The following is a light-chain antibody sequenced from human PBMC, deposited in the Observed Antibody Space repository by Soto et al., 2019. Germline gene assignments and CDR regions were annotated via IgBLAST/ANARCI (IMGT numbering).Light chain of an antibody. V-gene: IGKV3-20*01. CDR3: QQYGTSPWA. CDR2: AAS. Sequence: EIVLTQFPGTLSLSPGERATLSCRASQSVGRNYVAWYQQKPGQAPRVIIYAASNRASGIPDRFSGSGSGLDFPLPIRRPGPEEFAVYYCQQYGTSPWAFGQGTKVEIK. CDR1: QSVGRNY. J-gene: IGKJ1*01.